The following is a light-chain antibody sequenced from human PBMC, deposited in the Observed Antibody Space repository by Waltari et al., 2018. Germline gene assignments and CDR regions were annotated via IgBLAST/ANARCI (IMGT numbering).Light chain of an antibody. Sequence: DIVMTQFPDSLAVSLGERATINCKSSQSVLYRSNNKEDLAWYQQKPGQPAKLLIYWASTRESGVPDRLSGSGSGTDFTLTISSLQAEDVAVYYCQQYCTTPTFGQGTRLEIK. CDR3: QQYCTTPT. J-gene: IGKJ5*01. CDR2: WAS. V-gene: IGKV4-1*01. CDR1: QSVLYRSNNKED.